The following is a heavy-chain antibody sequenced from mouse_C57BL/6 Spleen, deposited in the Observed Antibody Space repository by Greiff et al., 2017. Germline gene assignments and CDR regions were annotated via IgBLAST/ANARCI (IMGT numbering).Heavy chain of an antibody. CDR3: ARPYGSSYWYFDV. J-gene: IGHJ1*03. Sequence: EVMLVESGGGLVKPGGSLKLSCAASGFTFSDYGMHWVRQAPEKGLEWVAYISSGSSTIYYADTVKGRFTISRANAKNTLFLQMTSLRSEDTAMYYCARPYGSSYWYFDVWGTGTTVTVSA. D-gene: IGHD1-1*01. CDR2: ISSGSSTI. CDR1: GFTFSDYG. V-gene: IGHV5-17*01.